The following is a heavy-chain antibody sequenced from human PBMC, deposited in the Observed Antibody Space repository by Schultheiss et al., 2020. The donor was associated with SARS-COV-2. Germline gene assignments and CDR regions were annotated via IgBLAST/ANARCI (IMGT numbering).Heavy chain of an antibody. CDR1: VGTFSSYA. Sequence: ASVKVSCRASVGTFSSYAISWVRQAPGQGLEWMGWISAYNGNTNYAQKLQGRVTMTTDTSTSTAYMELRSLRSDDTAVYYCARRHPPYCGGDCYFDYWGQGARVNVSS. J-gene: IGHJ4*02. D-gene: IGHD2-21*02. CDR3: ARRHPPYCGGDCYFDY. V-gene: IGHV1-18*01. CDR2: ISAYNGNT.